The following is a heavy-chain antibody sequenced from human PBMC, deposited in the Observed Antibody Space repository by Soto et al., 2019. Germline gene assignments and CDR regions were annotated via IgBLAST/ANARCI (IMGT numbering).Heavy chain of an antibody. J-gene: IGHJ4*02. D-gene: IGHD5-12*01. CDR3: AKVVRSGYYAAAFDY. CDR2: IRGSTEST. CDR1: GFTFSNYA. Sequence: EVQLLESGGGLVQPGGSLRLSCAASGFTFSNYAMSWVRQAPGKGLEWVSVIRGSTESTYYADSVTGRFTISRDNSKNTLYLQMHSLRAEDTAVYYCAKVVRSGYYAAAFDYWGQGTLVNASS. V-gene: IGHV3-23*01.